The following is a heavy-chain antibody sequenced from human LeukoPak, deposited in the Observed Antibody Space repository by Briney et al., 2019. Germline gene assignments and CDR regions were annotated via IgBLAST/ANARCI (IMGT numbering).Heavy chain of an antibody. CDR3: ARDRIVGATLGAFDI. CDR2: IIPIFGTA. V-gene: IGHV1-69*13. D-gene: IGHD1-26*01. J-gene: IGHJ3*02. Sequence: GASVKVSCKASGGTFSSYAISWVRRAPGQGLEWMGGIIPIFGTANYAQKFQGRVTITADESTSTAYMELSSLRSEDTAVYYCARDRIVGATLGAFDIWGQGTMVTVSS. CDR1: GGTFSSYA.